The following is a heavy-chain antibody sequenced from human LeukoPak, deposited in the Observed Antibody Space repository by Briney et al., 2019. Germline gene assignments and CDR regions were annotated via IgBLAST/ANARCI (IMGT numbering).Heavy chain of an antibody. CDR3: AKETPAYGMDV. Sequence: GGSLTLSCAASGFTFSSYSMRGFRQAPAKGLEWGSAISDSGGGTYYTDSVKGRFTISRDNSKNTLYLQMNSLRAEDTAVYYCAKETPAYGMDVWGQGTTVTVSS. J-gene: IGHJ6*02. CDR1: GFTFSSYS. CDR2: ISDSGGGT. V-gene: IGHV3-23*01.